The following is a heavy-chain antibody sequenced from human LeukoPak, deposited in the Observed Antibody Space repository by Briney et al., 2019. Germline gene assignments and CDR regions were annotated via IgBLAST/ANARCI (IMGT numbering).Heavy chain of an antibody. Sequence: PSQTLSLTCTVSGGSVSSGNYYWTWIRQPAGKGLEWIGGIYTSGSTNYNPSLKSRVTISIDASKNQFSLRLSSVTAADTAVYHCTRGGELMNYWGQGTLVTVSS. V-gene: IGHV4-61*02. CDR2: IYTSGST. CDR3: TRGGELMNY. D-gene: IGHD1-26*01. J-gene: IGHJ4*02. CDR1: GGSVSSGNYY.